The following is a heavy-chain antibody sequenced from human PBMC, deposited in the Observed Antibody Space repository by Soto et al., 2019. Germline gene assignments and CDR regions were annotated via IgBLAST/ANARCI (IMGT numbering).Heavy chain of an antibody. V-gene: IGHV3-7*01. Sequence: EVQLVESGGDLVQPGGSRRLSCAASGFAFSGYWMSWVRQAPGKGLEGVANIKQDGSEKYYVDSVKGRFTISRDNAKNSLYLQMNSLRVEDTAVYYCARATSVDAYWGQGTLVTVSS. D-gene: IGHD5-12*01. CDR2: IKQDGSEK. J-gene: IGHJ4*02. CDR1: GFAFSGYW. CDR3: ARATSVDAY.